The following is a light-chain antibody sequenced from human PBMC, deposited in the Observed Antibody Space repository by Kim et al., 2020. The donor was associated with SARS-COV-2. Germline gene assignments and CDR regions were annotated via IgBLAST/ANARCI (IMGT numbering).Light chain of an antibody. CDR3: HQYGSSPST. CDR1: RSITSNY. CDR2: IAY. V-gene: IGKV3-20*01. J-gene: IGKJ5*01. Sequence: APGERATPSCRASRSITSNYLAWYQQKPGQAPRLLIYIAYTRATGIPDRFSGSGSGTEFTLTISRLEPEDFAVYYCHQYGSSPSTFGQGTRLEIK.